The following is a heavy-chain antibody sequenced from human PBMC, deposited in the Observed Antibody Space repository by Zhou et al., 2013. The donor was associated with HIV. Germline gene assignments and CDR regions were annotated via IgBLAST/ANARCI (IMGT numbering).Heavy chain of an antibody. J-gene: IGHJ4*02. CDR2: IPPNSGAT. D-gene: IGHD1-20*01. CDR3: ASYGPGYNWMYS. Sequence: QVQLVQSGAEMKKPGASVNISCKASGYAFSTYYIHWVRQAPGQGLEWMGWIPPNSGATKYAQRFQGRVTMTRDTSISTVYMELRGLRSDDTALYYCASYGPGYNWMYSWGQGTLVTVSS. V-gene: IGHV1-2*02. CDR1: GYAFSTYY.